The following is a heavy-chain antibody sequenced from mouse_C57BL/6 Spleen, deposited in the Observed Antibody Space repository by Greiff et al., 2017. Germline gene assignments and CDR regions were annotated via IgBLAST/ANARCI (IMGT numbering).Heavy chain of an antibody. Sequence: VQLQQSGPELVKPGASVKISCKASGYSFTGYYMNWVKQSPEKSLEWIGEINPSTGGTTYNQKFKAKATLTVEKSSSTAYMQLKSLTSEDSAVYYCARSDYYGSREAWFAYWGQGTLVTVSA. D-gene: IGHD1-1*01. CDR3: ARSDYYGSREAWFAY. CDR1: GYSFTGYY. J-gene: IGHJ3*01. CDR2: INPSTGGT. V-gene: IGHV1-42*01.